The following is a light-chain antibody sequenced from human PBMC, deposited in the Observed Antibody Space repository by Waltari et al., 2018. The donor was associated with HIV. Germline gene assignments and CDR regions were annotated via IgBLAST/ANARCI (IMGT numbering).Light chain of an antibody. CDR2: KAS. V-gene: IGKV1-5*03. CDR1: LDISCW. Sequence: DIQMTQSPSTLSASVGDSVTITCRASLDISCWVAWYQQKPGKAPKLLIYKASTLKSGVPSRFRGTGAGTEFTLTISSLQPDDFATYYCQQYNVYSPCTFGRGTKVEIK. CDR3: QQYNVYSPCT. J-gene: IGKJ4*02.